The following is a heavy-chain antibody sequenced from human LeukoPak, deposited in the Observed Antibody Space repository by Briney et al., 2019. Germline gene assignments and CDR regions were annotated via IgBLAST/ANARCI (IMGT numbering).Heavy chain of an antibody. Sequence: ASVKVSCKASGYTFTSYGISWVRQAPGQGLEWMGWISAYNGNTNYAQKLQGRVTMTTDTSTSTAYMELRSLRSDDTAVYYCARTPRGYSGYDFFYYYYMDVWGKGTTVTISS. CDR2: ISAYNGNT. J-gene: IGHJ6*03. V-gene: IGHV1-18*01. CDR1: GYTFTSYG. CDR3: ARTPRGYSGYDFFYYYYMDV. D-gene: IGHD5-12*01.